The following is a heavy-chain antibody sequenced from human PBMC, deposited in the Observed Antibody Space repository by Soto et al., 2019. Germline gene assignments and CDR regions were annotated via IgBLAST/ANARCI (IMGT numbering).Heavy chain of an antibody. Sequence: ASVKVSCKASGYTFTSYGISWVRQAPGQGLEWMGWISAYNGNTNYAQKLQGRVTMTTDTSTSTAYMELRSLRSDDTAVYYCARFRIQIGKWKLLPKGSDYYYGMDVWGQGTTVTVSS. CDR3: ARFRIQIGKWKLLPKGSDYYYGMDV. J-gene: IGHJ6*02. CDR1: GYTFTSYG. D-gene: IGHD1-26*01. V-gene: IGHV1-18*04. CDR2: ISAYNGNT.